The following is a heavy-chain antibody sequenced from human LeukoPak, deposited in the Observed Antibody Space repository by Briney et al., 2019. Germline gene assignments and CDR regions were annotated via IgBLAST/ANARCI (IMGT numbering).Heavy chain of an antibody. J-gene: IGHJ4*02. CDR2: IYSGGIA. CDR3: ANWDSSGWYGGFDY. Sequence: GGSLRLSCAASELTVSSNYMSWVRQAPGKGLEWVSVIYSGGIAYYADSVKGRFTISRDNSKNTLYLQMNSLRAEDTAVYYCANWDSSGWYGGFDYWGQGTLVTVSS. V-gene: IGHV3-53*05. D-gene: IGHD6-19*01. CDR1: ELTVSSNY.